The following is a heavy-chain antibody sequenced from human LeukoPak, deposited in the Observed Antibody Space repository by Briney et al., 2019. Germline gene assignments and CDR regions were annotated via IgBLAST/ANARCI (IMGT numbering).Heavy chain of an antibody. CDR2: ISSSSSYI. J-gene: IGHJ4*02. CDR3: ARERLGELSYHDY. D-gene: IGHD3-16*02. CDR1: GFTFSDYY. Sequence: GGSLRLSCAASGFTFSDYYVSWIRQAPGKGLEWVSYISSSSSYINYADSVKGRFTISRDNAKNSLYLQMNSLRADDTAVYYCARERLGELSYHDYWGQGTLVTVSS. V-gene: IGHV3-11*05.